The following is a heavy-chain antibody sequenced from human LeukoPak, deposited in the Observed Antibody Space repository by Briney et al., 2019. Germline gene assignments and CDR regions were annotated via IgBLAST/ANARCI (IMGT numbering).Heavy chain of an antibody. CDR3: ARAADFRGYYFDY. J-gene: IGHJ4*02. CDR2: ISGSGGST. D-gene: IGHD3-3*01. CDR1: GFTFSSYA. V-gene: IGHV3-23*01. Sequence: GGSLRLSCAASGFTFSSYAMSWVRQAPGKGLEWVSAISGSGGSTYYADSVKGRFTISRDHSRNTLFLQMNSLRTEDTAVYYCARAADFRGYYFDYWGQGTLVTVSS.